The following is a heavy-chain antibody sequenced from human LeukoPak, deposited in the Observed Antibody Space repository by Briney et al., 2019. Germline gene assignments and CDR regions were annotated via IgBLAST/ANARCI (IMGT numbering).Heavy chain of an antibody. J-gene: IGHJ4*02. D-gene: IGHD3-10*01. CDR3: ARADLHYGSGTDFDY. V-gene: IGHV4-31*03. CDR2: IFYSGST. CDR1: GGSISSGGFY. Sequence: SETLSLTCTVSGGSISSGGFYWSWIRQHPGKGLEWIGYIFYSGSTYYNPSLRRRVTLSVDTPKNQFSLKLSSVTAADTAVYYCARADLHYGSGTDFDYWGQGTLVTVSS.